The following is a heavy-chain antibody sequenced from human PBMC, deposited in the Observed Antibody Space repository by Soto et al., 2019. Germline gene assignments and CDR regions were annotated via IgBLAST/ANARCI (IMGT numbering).Heavy chain of an antibody. V-gene: IGHV5-10-1*01. CDR1: GYSFTSYW. CDR2: IDPSDSYT. J-gene: IGHJ6*02. Sequence: PGESLKISCKGSGYSFTSYWISWVRQMPGKGLEWMGRIDPSDSYTNYSPSFQGHVTISADKSISTAYLQWSSLKASDTAMYYCARLRITMVRGLTEYYGMDVWGQGTTVT. D-gene: IGHD3-10*01. CDR3: ARLRITMVRGLTEYYGMDV.